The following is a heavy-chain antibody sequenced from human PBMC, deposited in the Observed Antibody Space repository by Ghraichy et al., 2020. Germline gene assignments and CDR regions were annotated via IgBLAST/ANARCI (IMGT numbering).Heavy chain of an antibody. V-gene: IGHV3-23*01. CDR3: AKPDTAMVFPYYYGMDV. Sequence: GGSLRLSCAASGFTFSSYAMSWVRQAPGKGLEWVSAISGSGGSTYYADSVKGRFTISRDNSKNTLYLQMNSLRAEDTAVYYCAKPDTAMVFPYYYGMDVWGQGTTVTVSS. CDR2: ISGSGGST. J-gene: IGHJ6*02. CDR1: GFTFSSYA. D-gene: IGHD5-18*01.